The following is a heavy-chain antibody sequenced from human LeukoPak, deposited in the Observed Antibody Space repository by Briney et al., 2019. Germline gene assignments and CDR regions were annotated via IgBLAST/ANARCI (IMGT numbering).Heavy chain of an antibody. CDR2: MNPNSGNT. CDR3: ARFGVVRGYSYGKGLFDY. CDR1: GYTFTSYD. D-gene: IGHD5-18*01. V-gene: IGHV1-8*01. Sequence: ASVKVSCKASGYTFTSYDINWVRQAPGQGLEWMGWMNPNSGNTGYAQKFQGRVTMTRNTSISTAYMELSSLRSEDTAVYYCARFGVVRGYSYGKGLFDYWGQGTLVTVSS. J-gene: IGHJ4*02.